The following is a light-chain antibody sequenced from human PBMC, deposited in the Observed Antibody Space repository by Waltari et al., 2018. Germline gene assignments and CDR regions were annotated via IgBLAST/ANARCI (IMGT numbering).Light chain of an antibody. J-gene: IGKJ1*01. CDR3: QQYLSSPWT. Sequence: EIVLTQSPATLSLSPGERATLSCRASQTVRSNYLAWYQQKSGLAPRRLIYDVSNRATGIPDRFSGSGSGTDFTLTITRLEPEDFAVYFCQQYLSSPWTFGLGTKVEIK. V-gene: IGKV3D-20*01. CDR2: DVS. CDR1: QTVRSNY.